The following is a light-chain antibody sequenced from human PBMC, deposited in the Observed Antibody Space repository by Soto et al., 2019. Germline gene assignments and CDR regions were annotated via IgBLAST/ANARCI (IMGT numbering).Light chain of an antibody. Sequence: DIQMTQSPSTLSASVGDRVTITCRASQSISNWLAWYQQKPGKAPKLVIYKASSLESGVSSRFSGSGSGTEFTLTISSLQPDDFATYYCQQYNGFSYTFGQGTTVDIK. CDR3: QQYNGFSYT. CDR1: QSISNW. CDR2: KAS. V-gene: IGKV1-5*03. J-gene: IGKJ2*01.